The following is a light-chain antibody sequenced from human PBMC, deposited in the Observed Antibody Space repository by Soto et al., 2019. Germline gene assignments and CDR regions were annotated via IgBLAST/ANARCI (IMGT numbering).Light chain of an antibody. V-gene: IGKV3-20*01. Sequence: EIVLTQSPGTLSLSPGERATLSCRASQSVRSYLAWYQENPGQAPRLLIYGASSRATGIPDRFSGSGSGTDFTLTIVRLEPEDFALYYCQQYNTSPFTFGQGPKLEIK. CDR1: QSVRSY. CDR2: GAS. CDR3: QQYNTSPFT. J-gene: IGKJ2*01.